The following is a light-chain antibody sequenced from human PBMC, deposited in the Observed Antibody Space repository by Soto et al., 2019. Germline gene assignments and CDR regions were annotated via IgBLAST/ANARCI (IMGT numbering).Light chain of an antibody. CDR3: QQRSISWT. J-gene: IGKJ1*01. CDR1: QSVSSY. Sequence: EIVLTQSPATLSLSPGERATLSCRASQSVSSYLAWYQQKPGQAPRLLIYDASNRATGIPARFSGSWSGTDFILTFSSLEPEDFAVYYCQQRSISWTFGQGTKVDIK. V-gene: IGKV3-11*01. CDR2: DAS.